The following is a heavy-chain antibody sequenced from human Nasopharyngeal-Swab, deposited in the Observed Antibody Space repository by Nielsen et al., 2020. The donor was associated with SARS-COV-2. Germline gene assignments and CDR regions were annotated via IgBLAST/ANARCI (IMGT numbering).Heavy chain of an antibody. J-gene: IGHJ4*02. CDR1: GGSISSYY. CDR3: ARGGYYDYVWGS. CDR2: IYYSGST. V-gene: IGHV4-59*01. D-gene: IGHD3-16*01. Sequence: SETLSLTCTVSGGSISSYYWSWIRQPPGKGLEWIGYIYYSGSTNYNPSLKSRVTISVDTSKNQFSLKLSSVTAADTAVYHCARGGYYDYVWGSWGQGTLVTVSS.